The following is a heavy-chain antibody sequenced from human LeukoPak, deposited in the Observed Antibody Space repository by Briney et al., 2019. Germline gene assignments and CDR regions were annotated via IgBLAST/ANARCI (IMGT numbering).Heavy chain of an antibody. CDR1: GYSISSGYY. J-gene: IGHJ5*02. CDR3: ARREDFWSGSPWFDP. Sequence: SETLSLTCAVSGYSISSGYYWGWIRQPPGKGLEWIGSIYHSGSTYYNPSLKSRVTISVDTSKNQFSLKLSPVTAADTAVYYCARREDFWSGSPWFDPWGQGTLVTVSS. CDR2: IYHSGST. V-gene: IGHV4-38-2*01. D-gene: IGHD3-3*01.